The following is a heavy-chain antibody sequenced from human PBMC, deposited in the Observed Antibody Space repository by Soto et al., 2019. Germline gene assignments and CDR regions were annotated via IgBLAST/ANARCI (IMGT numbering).Heavy chain of an antibody. CDR1: GFTFSSYD. V-gene: IGHV3-13*01. CDR3: ARDQMITFGGVNYYYYGMDV. CDR2: IGAAGDT. D-gene: IGHD3-16*01. J-gene: IGHJ6*02. Sequence: PGGSLRLSCAASGFTFSSYDMHWVRQATGKGLEWVSAIGAAGDTYYPGSVKGRFTISRENAKNSLYLQMNSLRAEDTAVYYCARDQMITFGGVNYYYYGMDVWGQGTTVTVSS.